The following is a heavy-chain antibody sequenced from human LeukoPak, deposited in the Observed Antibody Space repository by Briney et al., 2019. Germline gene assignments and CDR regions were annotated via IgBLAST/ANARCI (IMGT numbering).Heavy chain of an antibody. CDR3: AKDAYSSGWFDY. D-gene: IGHD6-19*01. CDR1: GYTFTNYY. Sequence: ASVKVSCKASGYTFTNYYIHWVRQAPGHGLEWMGIINPSSDTTSYAQKFQGRVAMTRDTSTGTVYMELSSLGSEDTAVYYCAKDAYSSGWFDYWGQGTLVTVSS. V-gene: IGHV1-46*01. J-gene: IGHJ4*02. CDR2: INPSSDTT.